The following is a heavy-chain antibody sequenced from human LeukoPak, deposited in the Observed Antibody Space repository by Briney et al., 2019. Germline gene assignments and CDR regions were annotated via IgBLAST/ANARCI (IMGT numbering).Heavy chain of an antibody. CDR1: GGSFSGYY. J-gene: IGHJ4*02. CDR3: ARANRIIVRFDY. Sequence: SETLSLTCAVYGGSFSGYYWSWIRQPPGKGLEWIGEINHSGSTNYNPSLKSRVTISVDTSKNQFSLKLSSVTAADTAVYYCARANRIIVRFDYWGQGTPVAVSS. CDR2: INHSGST. V-gene: IGHV4-34*01. D-gene: IGHD1/OR15-1a*01.